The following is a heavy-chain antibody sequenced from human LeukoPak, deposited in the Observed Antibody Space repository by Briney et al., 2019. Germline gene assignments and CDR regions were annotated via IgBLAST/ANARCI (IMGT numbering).Heavy chain of an antibody. CDR3: AKDPYVGGGYHFDS. Sequence: PGGSLRLSCAASGLTFGSYAMNWARQAPGKGLEWVSTITGSGGDTYYADSVKGRFTISRDNSKNTLYLQMNSLRAEDTAIYYCAKDPYVGGGYHFDSWGQGSLVTVSS. D-gene: IGHD3-22*01. CDR1: GLTFGSYA. J-gene: IGHJ4*02. CDR2: ITGSGGDT. V-gene: IGHV3-23*01.